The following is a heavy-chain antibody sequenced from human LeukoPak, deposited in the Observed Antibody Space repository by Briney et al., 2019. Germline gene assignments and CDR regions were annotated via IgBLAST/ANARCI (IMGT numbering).Heavy chain of an antibody. CDR3: TRGVTVTGYYFDY. D-gene: IGHD6-19*01. V-gene: IGHV6-1*01. Sequence: SQTLSLTCAISGDSVSSNSAAWNWIRQSPSRGLKWLGRTYYRSKWYNDYPVSVRSRITINPDTSKNQFSLRLNSVTPEDTAVYYCTRGVTVTGYYFDYWGQGTLVTVSS. J-gene: IGHJ4*02. CDR2: TYYRSKWYN. CDR1: GDSVSSNSAA.